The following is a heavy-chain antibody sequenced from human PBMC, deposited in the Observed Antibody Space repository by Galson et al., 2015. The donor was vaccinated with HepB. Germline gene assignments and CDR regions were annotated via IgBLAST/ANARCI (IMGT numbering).Heavy chain of an antibody. Sequence: SLRLSCAASGFTLNNYAMNWVRQAPGKGLEWVSGVIGDGVRTLSADSVKGRFTTSRDNSKNTLYLQMNSLRGDDTAVYYCVKDMRFGDNIFEFWGQGVPVTVSS. D-gene: IGHD3-10*01. CDR2: VIGDGVRT. CDR1: GFTLNNYA. V-gene: IGHV3-23*01. J-gene: IGHJ4*02. CDR3: VKDMRFGDNIFEF.